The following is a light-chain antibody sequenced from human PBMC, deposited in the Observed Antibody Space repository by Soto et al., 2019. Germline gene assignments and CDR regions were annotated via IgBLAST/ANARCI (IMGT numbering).Light chain of an antibody. CDR2: DAS. Sequence: DLQMTQSPSSLSASVGDRVTITCRASQDIRNNLDWYQQKPGKAPKRLIYDASSLQSGVPSRFSGSEYGTKFPPTISTLQPEDFATNYGLRQKSTPPLFAGGPKLRSN. J-gene: IGKJ4*01. CDR3: LRQKSTPPL. V-gene: IGKV1-17*01. CDR1: QDIRNN.